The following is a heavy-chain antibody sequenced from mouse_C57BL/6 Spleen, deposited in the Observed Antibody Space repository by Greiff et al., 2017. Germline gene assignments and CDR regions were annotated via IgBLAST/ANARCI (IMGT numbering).Heavy chain of an antibody. V-gene: IGHV2-3*01. J-gene: IGHJ3*01. CDR3: DKSAYDGYYPWFAY. CDR1: GFSLTSYG. Sequence: VQLQESGPGLVAPSQSLSITCTVSGFSLTSYGVSWVRQPPGKGLEWLGVIWGDGSTNYHSALISSLSISKDNSKSQVFLKLNSLQTDDTATYYCDKSAYDGYYPWFAYWGQGTLVTVSA. D-gene: IGHD2-3*01. CDR2: IWGDGST.